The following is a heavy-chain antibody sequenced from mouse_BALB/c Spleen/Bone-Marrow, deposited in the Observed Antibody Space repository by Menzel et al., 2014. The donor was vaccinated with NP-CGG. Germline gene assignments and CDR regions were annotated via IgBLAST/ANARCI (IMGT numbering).Heavy chain of an antibody. CDR2: INPYNGDT. CDR3: GRWGFCDNSYLDL. D-gene: IGHD6-1*01. Sequence: EVQLQQSGPELVKPGASVKISCKASGYSFTGYFMNWVKQSHGRSLEWIGRINPYNGDTFYNQKFKGKATLTVDKSSSSAHMELVTVTSEGCTVYLCGRWGFCDNSYLDLWGAGTAVSVST. CDR1: GYSFTGYF. V-gene: IGHV1-37*01. J-gene: IGHJ1*01.